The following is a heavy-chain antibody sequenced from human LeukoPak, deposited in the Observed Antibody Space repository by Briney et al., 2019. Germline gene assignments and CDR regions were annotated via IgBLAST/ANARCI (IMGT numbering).Heavy chain of an antibody. CDR1: GGSVSSGNHY. Sequence: SETLSLTCTDSGGSVSSGNHYWSWIRQPPGRGLEWIGYIYYTGDTTYNPSLKSRVTMSIDTSKNQFSLKVTSVTATDTAIYYCARGKTWFAPWGQGTLVTISS. D-gene: IGHD4-23*01. CDR3: ARGKTWFAP. J-gene: IGHJ5*02. CDR2: IYYTGDT. V-gene: IGHV4-61*01.